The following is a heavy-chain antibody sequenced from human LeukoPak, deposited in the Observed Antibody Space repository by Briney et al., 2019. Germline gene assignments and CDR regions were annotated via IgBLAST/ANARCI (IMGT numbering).Heavy chain of an antibody. CDR3: ASQITIFGVVGTYMDV. D-gene: IGHD3-3*01. CDR2: IYHSGST. J-gene: IGHJ6*03. CDR1: GGSISSGGYY. Sequence: SQTPSLTCTVSGGSISSGGYYWSWIRQPPGKGLEWIGYIYHSGSTYYNPSLKSRVTISVDRSKNQFSLKLSSVTAADTAVYYCASQITIFGVVGTYMDVWGKGTTVTVSS. V-gene: IGHV4-30-2*01.